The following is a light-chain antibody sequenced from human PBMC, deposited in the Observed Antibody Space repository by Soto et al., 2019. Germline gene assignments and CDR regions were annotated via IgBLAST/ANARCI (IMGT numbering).Light chain of an antibody. V-gene: IGKV4-1*01. CDR1: RTVLYSSNNKNY. CDR3: QQYYATPRT. Sequence: DIVMTQSPDSLAVSLGERATINCKSSRTVLYSSNNKNYLAWYQQKPGQPPKLLIFWASTRDSGVPDRFSGSGPGTDFTLTISSLQAEDVAVYYCQQYYATPRTFGQGTKVDIK. CDR2: WAS. J-gene: IGKJ1*01.